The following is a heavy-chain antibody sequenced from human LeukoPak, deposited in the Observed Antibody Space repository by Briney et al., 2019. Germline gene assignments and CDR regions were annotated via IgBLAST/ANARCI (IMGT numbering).Heavy chain of an antibody. D-gene: IGHD1-26*01. J-gene: IGHJ4*02. CDR1: GFTFSSYA. V-gene: IGHV3-30*04. CDR3: ARVGTRDSGSYYGTYYFDY. Sequence: GGSLRLSCAASGFTFSSYAMHWVRQAPGKGLEWVAVISYDGSNKYYADSVKGRFTISRDNSKNTLYLQMNSLRAEDTAVYYCARVGTRDSGSYYGTYYFDYWGQGTLVTVSS. CDR2: ISYDGSNK.